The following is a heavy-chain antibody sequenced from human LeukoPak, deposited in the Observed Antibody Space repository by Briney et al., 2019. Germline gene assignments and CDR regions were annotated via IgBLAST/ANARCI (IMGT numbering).Heavy chain of an antibody. CDR2: INHSGST. CDR3: ASLGIDDY. V-gene: IGHV4-34*01. CDR1: GGSFSGHY. D-gene: IGHD7-27*01. J-gene: IGHJ4*02. Sequence: PSETLSLTCAVYGGSFSGHYWSWIRQPPGKGLEWIGEINHSGSTNYNPSLKSRVTISVDTSKNQFSLKLSSVTAADTAVYYCASLGIDDYWGQGTLVTVSS.